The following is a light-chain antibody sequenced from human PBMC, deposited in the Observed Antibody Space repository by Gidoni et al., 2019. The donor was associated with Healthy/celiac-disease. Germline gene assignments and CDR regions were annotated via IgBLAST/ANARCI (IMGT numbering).Light chain of an antibody. CDR3: QQYNNWLT. J-gene: IGKJ4*01. CDR2: GAS. CDR1: QSVSSN. Sequence: EIVMTQSPATLSVSPGERATLPCRASQSVSSNLAWYQQKPGQAPRLLIYGASTRATGIPARFTLTISSLQSEDFAVYYCQQYNNWLTFGGGTKVEIK. V-gene: IGKV3-15*01.